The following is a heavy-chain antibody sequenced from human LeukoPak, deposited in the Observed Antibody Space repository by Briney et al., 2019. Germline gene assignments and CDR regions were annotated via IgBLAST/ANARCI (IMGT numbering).Heavy chain of an antibody. Sequence: AGGSLRLSCAASGFTFSYYSMNWVRQAPGKGLEWVPYTSSSTSTIYYADSVKGRFTITRDNAKSSQYLQMKNLRAEDTAVYYWARAATIAVRPGGYYHYYMDFGGKGTTVTVSS. J-gene: IGHJ6*03. D-gene: IGHD6-19*01. V-gene: IGHV3-48*04. CDR1: GFTFSYYS. CDR2: TSSSTSTI. CDR3: ARAATIAVRPGGYYHYYMDF.